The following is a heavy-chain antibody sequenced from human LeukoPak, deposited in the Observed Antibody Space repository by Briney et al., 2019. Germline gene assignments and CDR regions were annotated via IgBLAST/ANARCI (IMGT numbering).Heavy chain of an antibody. J-gene: IGHJ4*02. Sequence: ASVKVSCKASGGTFISYAISWVRQAPGQGLEWMGGIIPIFGTANYAQKFQGRVTITADESTSTAYMELSSLRSEDTAVYYCARGGGVTAAGTYDYWGQGTLVTVSS. V-gene: IGHV1-69*13. CDR1: GGTFISYA. D-gene: IGHD6-13*01. CDR2: IIPIFGTA. CDR3: ARGGGVTAAGTYDY.